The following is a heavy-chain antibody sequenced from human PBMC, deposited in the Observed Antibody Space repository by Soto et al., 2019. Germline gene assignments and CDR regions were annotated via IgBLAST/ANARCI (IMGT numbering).Heavy chain of an antibody. D-gene: IGHD3-22*01. J-gene: IGHJ4*02. CDR2: ISYDGSNK. CDR1: GFTFSSYG. V-gene: IGHV3-30*18. Sequence: GGSLRLSCAASGFTFSSYGMHWVRQAPGKGLEWVAVISYDGSNKYYADSVKGRFTISRDNSKNTLYLQMNSLRAEDTAVYYCAKDQSYDSSGYHPAADYWGQGTLVTVSS. CDR3: AKDQSYDSSGYHPAADY.